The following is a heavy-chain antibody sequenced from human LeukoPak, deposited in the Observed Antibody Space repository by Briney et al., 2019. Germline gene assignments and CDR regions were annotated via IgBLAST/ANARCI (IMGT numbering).Heavy chain of an antibody. CDR1: GFXFSSYG. CDR3: AKTYSRESGYDFFFHC. J-gene: IGHJ4*02. D-gene: IGHD5-12*01. Sequence: GSLRLSCAASGFXFSSYGFHWVRQAPGKGLGWVSAISYDGKNIHYADSVKGRFTISRDNSRNMVYLQMNSLRVEDTAVYYCAKTYSRESGYDFFFHCWGQGARVTVSS. V-gene: IGHV3-33*06. CDR2: ISYDGKNI.